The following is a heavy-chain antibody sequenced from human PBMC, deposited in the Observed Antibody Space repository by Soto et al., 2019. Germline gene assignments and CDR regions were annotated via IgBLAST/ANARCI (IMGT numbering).Heavy chain of an antibody. CDR2: IKSKTDGGTT. CDR3: TTDSSRYYGDEGY. J-gene: IGHJ4*02. Sequence: GGSLRLSCAASGFTFSNAWMSWVRQAPGKGLEWVGRIKSKTDGGTTDYAAPVKGRFTISRDDSKNTLYLQMNSLKTEDTAVYYCTTDSSRYYGDEGYWGQGTLVTVSS. CDR1: GFTFSNAW. D-gene: IGHD4-17*01. V-gene: IGHV3-15*01.